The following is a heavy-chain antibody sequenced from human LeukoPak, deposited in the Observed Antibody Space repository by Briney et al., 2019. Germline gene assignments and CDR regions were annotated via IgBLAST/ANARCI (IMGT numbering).Heavy chain of an antibody. Sequence: SETLSLTCSVSGGSLSSGDYFWTWIRQPPGTGLEWIGEINHSGSTNYNPSLKSRVTISVDTSKNQFSLKLSSVTAADTAVYYCARVSYYYGMDVWGQGTTVTVSS. CDR3: ARVSYYYGMDV. CDR2: INHSGST. V-gene: IGHV4-34*01. CDR1: GGSLSSGDYF. J-gene: IGHJ6*02.